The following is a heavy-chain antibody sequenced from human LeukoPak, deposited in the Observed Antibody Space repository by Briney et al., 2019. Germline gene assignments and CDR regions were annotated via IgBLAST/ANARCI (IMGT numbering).Heavy chain of an antibody. CDR1: GYTFTSYD. J-gene: IGHJ4*02. Sequence: GASVKVSCKASGYTFTSYDINWVRQATGQGLEWMGWMNPNSGNTGYAQKFRGRVTMTRNTSISTAYMELSSLRSEDTAVYYCARGVIVNGNRRPLLIYYFDYWGQGTLVTVSS. CDR3: ARGVIVNGNRRPLLIYYFDY. CDR2: MNPNSGNT. V-gene: IGHV1-8*01. D-gene: IGHD2/OR15-2a*01.